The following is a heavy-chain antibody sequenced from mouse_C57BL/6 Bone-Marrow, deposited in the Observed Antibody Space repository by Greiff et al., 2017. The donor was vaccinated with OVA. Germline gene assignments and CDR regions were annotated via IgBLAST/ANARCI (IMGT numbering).Heavy chain of an antibody. V-gene: IGHV1-4*01. CDR1: DYTFTSYT. Sequence: VKLVESGAELARPGASVKMSCKASDYTFTSYTIHWVKQRPGQGLEWIGYIDPTNDYTNYNQKFKGKATLTADKSSSTAYMQLSSLTSEDSAVYYCTRGYYFDYWGQGTTLTVSS. CDR2: IDPTNDYT. CDR3: TRGYYFDY. J-gene: IGHJ2*01.